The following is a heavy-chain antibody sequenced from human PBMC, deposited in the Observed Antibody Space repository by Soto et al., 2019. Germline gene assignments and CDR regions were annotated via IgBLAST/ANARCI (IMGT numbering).Heavy chain of an antibody. D-gene: IGHD3-16*01. Sequence: SEILSLTCTVSGGSISSYYWSWIRQPPGKGLEWIGYIYYSGSTNYNPSLKSRVTISVDTSKNQFSLKLSSVTAADMAVYYCARRYGGNFDYWGQGTLVTVSS. J-gene: IGHJ4*02. V-gene: IGHV4-59*01. CDR3: ARRYGGNFDY. CDR1: GGSISSYY. CDR2: IYYSGST.